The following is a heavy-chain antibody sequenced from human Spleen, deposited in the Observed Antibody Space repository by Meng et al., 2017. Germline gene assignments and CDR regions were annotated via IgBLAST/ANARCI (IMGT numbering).Heavy chain of an antibody. Sequence: EVQLVESGGGLVKPGGSLRLSCAASGFTFSSYSMNWVRQAPGKGLEWVSYISSSSSYIYYADSVKGRFNISRDNAKNSLYLQMNSRRAEDTAVYYCARDFGPHYFDYWGQGTLVTVTS. CDR1: GFTFSSYS. CDR2: ISSSSSYI. CDR3: ARDFGPHYFDY. J-gene: IGHJ4*02. D-gene: IGHD3-16*01. V-gene: IGHV3-21*05.